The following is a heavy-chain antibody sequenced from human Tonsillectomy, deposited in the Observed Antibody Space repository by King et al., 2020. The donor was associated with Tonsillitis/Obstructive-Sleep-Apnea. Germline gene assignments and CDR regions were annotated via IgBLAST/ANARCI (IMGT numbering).Heavy chain of an antibody. V-gene: IGHV3-30*04. J-gene: IGHJ6*02. CDR1: GFTFSTYA. CDR2: ISYDGSNK. CDR3: ARDFSPFRAFGMDV. D-gene: IGHD3-10*01. Sequence: VQLVESGGGVVQPGRSLRLSCSASGFTFSTYAMHWVRQAPGKGLEWGAIISYDGSNKYHADSVKGRFTISRDNSNNTLYLQMNSLTTEDTAVYYCARDFSPFRAFGMDVWGQGTSVTVSS.